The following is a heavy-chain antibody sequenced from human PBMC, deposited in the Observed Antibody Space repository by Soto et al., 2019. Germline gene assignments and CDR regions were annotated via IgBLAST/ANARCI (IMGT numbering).Heavy chain of an antibody. CDR1: GFTFSNYF. D-gene: IGHD3-3*01. V-gene: IGHV3-23*01. CDR3: ANFPPALDSYYDFWSGYYPDFDC. J-gene: IGHJ4*02. Sequence: GGSLRLSCAASGFTFSNYFMSWVRQAPGKGLEWVSSISGSGGSTYYADSVKGRFTISRDNSKNMLYLQMNSLRADDTAVYYCANFPPALDSYYDFWSGYYPDFDCWGQGTLVTVSS. CDR2: ISGSGGST.